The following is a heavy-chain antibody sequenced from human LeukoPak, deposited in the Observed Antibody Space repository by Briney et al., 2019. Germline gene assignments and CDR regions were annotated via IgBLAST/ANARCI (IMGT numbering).Heavy chain of an antibody. V-gene: IGHV3-53*01. D-gene: IGHD5-24*01. J-gene: IGHJ4*02. CDR1: GFTVNSNY. CDR2: SYSNGNT. Sequence: GGSLRLSCAASGFTVNSNYYMRWVRQAPGKGLEWVSVSYSNGNTYYADSVKGRFTISRDNSKNTLYLQMNSLRAEDTAVYYCAGAYRDGNKLFDYWGQGTLVTVSS. CDR3: AGAYRDGNKLFDY.